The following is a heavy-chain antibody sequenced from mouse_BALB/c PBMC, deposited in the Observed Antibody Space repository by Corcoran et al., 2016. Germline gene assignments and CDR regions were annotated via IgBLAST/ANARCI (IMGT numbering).Heavy chain of an antibody. V-gene: IGHV1-54*01. Sequence: QVQLQQYGAELVRPGTSVKVSCKASGYAFTNYLIEWVKQRPGQGLEWIGVINPGSGGTNYNEKFKGKATLTADKSSSTAYMQLSSLTSDDSAVYFCAREWFAYWGQGTLVTVSS. CDR1: GYAFTNYL. CDR2: INPGSGGT. CDR3: AREWFAY. J-gene: IGHJ3*01.